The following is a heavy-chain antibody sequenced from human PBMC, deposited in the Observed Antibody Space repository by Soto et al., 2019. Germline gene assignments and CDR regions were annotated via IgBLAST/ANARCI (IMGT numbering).Heavy chain of an antibody. CDR3: ARDFTDSSGPTLGMGV. J-gene: IGHJ6*02. CDR1: GSSISSGGYY. CDR2: IYYSGST. V-gene: IGHV4-31*03. Sequence: SETLSLTCTVSGSSISSGGYYWSWIRQHPGKGLEWIGYIYYSGSTYYNPSLKSRVTISVDTSKSQFSLKLSSVTAADTAVYYCARDFTDSSGPTLGMGVWGQGTTVT. D-gene: IGHD6-19*01.